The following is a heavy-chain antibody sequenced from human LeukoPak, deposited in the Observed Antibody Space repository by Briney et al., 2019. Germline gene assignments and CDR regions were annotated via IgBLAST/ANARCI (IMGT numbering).Heavy chain of an antibody. Sequence: ASVKVSCKASGYTFTSYDINWVRQATGQGLEWMGWMNPNSGNTGYAQKFQGRVTITRNTSISTAYMELSSLRSEDTAVYYCARGVPFSTESAFDYWGQGTLVTVSS. CDR1: GYTFTSYD. CDR2: MNPNSGNT. J-gene: IGHJ4*02. D-gene: IGHD1-1*01. CDR3: ARGVPFSTESAFDY. V-gene: IGHV1-8*03.